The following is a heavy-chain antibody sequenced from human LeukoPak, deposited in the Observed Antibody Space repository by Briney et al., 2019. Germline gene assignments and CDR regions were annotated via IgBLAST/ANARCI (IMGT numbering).Heavy chain of an antibody. CDR1: GFTFSSYS. CDR2: ISSSSSTI. Sequence: GGSLRLSCAASGFTFSSYSMNWVRQAPGKGLEWVSYISSSSSTIYYADSVMGRFTISRDNAKNSLYLQMNSLRAEDTAVYYCARVPRCSSTSCYSDYFDYWGEGTLVTVSS. D-gene: IGHD2-2*02. CDR3: ARVPRCSSTSCYSDYFDY. J-gene: IGHJ4*02. V-gene: IGHV3-48*01.